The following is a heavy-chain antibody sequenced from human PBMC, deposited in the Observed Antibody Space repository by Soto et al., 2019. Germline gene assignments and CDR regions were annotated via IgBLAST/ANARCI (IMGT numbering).Heavy chain of an antibody. Sequence: SVKVSCKGSGGTFSSYAISWVRQAPGQGLEWMGGIIPIFGTANYAQKFQGRVTITADESTSTAYMELSSLRSEDTAVYYCARGRNYYDSSGYSHGPCYFDYWGQGTLVTVSS. D-gene: IGHD3-22*01. J-gene: IGHJ4*02. CDR1: GGTFSSYA. CDR3: ARGRNYYDSSGYSHGPCYFDY. CDR2: IIPIFGTA. V-gene: IGHV1-69*13.